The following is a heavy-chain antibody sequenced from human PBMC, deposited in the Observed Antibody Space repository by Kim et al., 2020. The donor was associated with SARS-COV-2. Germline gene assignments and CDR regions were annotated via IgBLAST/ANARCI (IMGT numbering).Heavy chain of an antibody. J-gene: IGHJ4*02. CDR1: GFDVSSKY. CDR2: ICRVRSR. CDR3: AGAGSGWDALDY. Sequence: GGSLRLSCAASGFDVSSKYMTWVRQAPGRELEWVAIICRVRSRYYADSVKGRFTITRDKSKNTLRLLMNSLRAEDTAVYYCAGAGSGWDALDYWGQGTLVTVSS. V-gene: IGHV3-53*03. D-gene: IGHD3-10*01.